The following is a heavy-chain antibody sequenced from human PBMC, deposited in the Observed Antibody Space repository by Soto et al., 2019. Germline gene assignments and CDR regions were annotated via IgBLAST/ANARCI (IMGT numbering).Heavy chain of an antibody. V-gene: IGHV3-48*01. J-gene: IGHJ4*02. Sequence: EVQLVESGGGLVQPGGSLRLSCAASGFTFSSYSMNWVRQAPGKGLEWVSYISSSSSTIYYADSVKSRFTISRDNAKNSLYLQMNSLRAADTAVYYCARGDIVPIPGYLDYWVQGPLVTVSS. CDR3: ARGDIVPIPGYLDY. CDR2: ISSSSSTI. CDR1: GFTFSSYS. D-gene: IGHD2-8*01.